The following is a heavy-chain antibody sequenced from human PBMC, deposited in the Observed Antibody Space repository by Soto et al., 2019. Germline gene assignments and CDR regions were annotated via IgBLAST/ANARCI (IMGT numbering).Heavy chain of an antibody. J-gene: IGHJ6*04. Sequence: EVQLVESGGDLVQPGGSLRLSCAASGITVNNNYMSWVRQAPGKGLEWVSVIYSGGSTGYADSVKGRFTISRENPKNTVYLRLHGLGAEDPAVYYCARDVGVWGRGTTVTVSS. CDR3: ARDVGV. CDR2: IYSGGST. CDR1: GITVNNNY. V-gene: IGHV3-66*01.